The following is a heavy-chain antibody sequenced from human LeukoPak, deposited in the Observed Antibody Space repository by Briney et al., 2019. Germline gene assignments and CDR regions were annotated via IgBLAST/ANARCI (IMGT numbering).Heavy chain of an antibody. CDR1: GYTFTGYY. CDR2: IYPNSGGT. J-gene: IGHJ6*03. Sequence: ASVKVSCKASGYTFTGYYMHWVRQAPGQGLEWMGRIYPNSGGTNYAQKFQGRVTMTRDTSISTAYMELSRLRSDDTAVYYCARDLLWFGETSLYYMDVWGKGTTVTVSS. CDR3: ARDLLWFGETSLYYMDV. D-gene: IGHD3-10*01. V-gene: IGHV1-2*06.